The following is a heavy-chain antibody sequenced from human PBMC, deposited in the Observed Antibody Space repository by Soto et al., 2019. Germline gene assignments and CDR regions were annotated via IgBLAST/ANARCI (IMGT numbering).Heavy chain of an antibody. CDR1: GFTFSSYS. Sequence: EVQLVESGGGLVQPGGSLRLSCAASGFTFSSYSMNWVRQAPGKGLEWVSYISSSSGTIYYADSVKGRFTISRDNAKNSLYLPMNSLRDQDTAVYYCARDRSASYWGQGTLVTVSS. CDR2: ISSSSGTI. D-gene: IGHD6-25*01. V-gene: IGHV3-48*02. J-gene: IGHJ4*02. CDR3: ARDRSASY.